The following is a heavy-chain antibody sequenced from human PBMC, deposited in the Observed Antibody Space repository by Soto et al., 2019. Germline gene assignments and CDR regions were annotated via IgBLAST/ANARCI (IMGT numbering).Heavy chain of an antibody. D-gene: IGHD3-3*01. CDR3: ARAFPGGFWSGYNIGAFDI. V-gene: IGHV4-30-4*01. CDR1: GGSISSGDYY. Sequence: PSETLSLTCTVSGGSISSGDYYWSWIRQPPGKGLEWIGYIYYSGSTYYNPSLKSRVTISVDTSKNQFSLKLSSVTAADTAVYYCARAFPGGFWSGYNIGAFDIWGQGTMVTVSS. CDR2: IYYSGST. J-gene: IGHJ3*02.